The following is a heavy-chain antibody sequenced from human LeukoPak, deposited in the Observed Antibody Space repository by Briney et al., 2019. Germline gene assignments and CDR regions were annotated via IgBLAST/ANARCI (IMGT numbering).Heavy chain of an antibody. D-gene: IGHD1-1*01. CDR1: GFTFSDYD. CDR2: IGTAGDT. J-gene: IGHJ4*02. Sequence: GGSLRLSCAACGFTFSDYDMHGVRQATGKGLEWVSAIGTAGDTYYTGSVKGRFTISRENAKNSFYLQMNSLRAGDTAVYYCARVAKERVGGVYYFDYWGQGTLVTVSS. CDR3: ARVAKERVGGVYYFDY. V-gene: IGHV3-13*01.